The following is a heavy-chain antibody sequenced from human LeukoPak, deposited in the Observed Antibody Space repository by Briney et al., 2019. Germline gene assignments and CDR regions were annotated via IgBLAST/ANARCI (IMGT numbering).Heavy chain of an antibody. CDR2: IKQDGSEK. J-gene: IGHJ4*02. D-gene: IGHD3-22*01. CDR1: RFTFSSYW. Sequence: PGGSLRLSCAASRFTFSSYWMSWVRQAPGKGLEWVANIKQDGSEKYYVDSVKGRFTISRDNAKNSLYLQMNSLRAEDTAVYYCARDPPYDSNGYSFFDYWGQGTLVTVSS. V-gene: IGHV3-7*01. CDR3: ARDPPYDSNGYSFFDY.